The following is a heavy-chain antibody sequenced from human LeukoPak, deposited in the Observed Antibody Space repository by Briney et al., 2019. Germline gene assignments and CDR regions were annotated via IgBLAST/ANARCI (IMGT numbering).Heavy chain of an antibody. CDR3: ARGGLRFFKSAASYYYYMDV. J-gene: IGHJ6*03. D-gene: IGHD3-3*01. CDR2: IYHSGST. CDR1: GYSISSGYF. V-gene: IGHV4-38-2*02. Sequence: SETLSLTCTVSGYSISSGYFWGWIRQPPGKGLEWIGSIYHSGSTYYNASLKSRVTISVDTSKNQFSLQLNSVTPEDTAVYYCARGGLRFFKSAASYYYYMDVWGKGTTVTVSS.